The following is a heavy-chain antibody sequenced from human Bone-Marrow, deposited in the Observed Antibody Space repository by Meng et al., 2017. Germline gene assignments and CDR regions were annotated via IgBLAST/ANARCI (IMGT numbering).Heavy chain of an antibody. CDR2: INHSGST. CDR1: GGSFSGYY. J-gene: IGHJ4*02. CDR3: GRGARVVGTDY. Sequence: VRLHQWGGGLLQPSATLSLTCAVYGGSFSGYYWSWIRQHPGKRLVWFGEINHSGSTNYNTSLKSRVTISVETSKNQFSLKMSSVTAADTAVYYCGRGARVVGTDYWGQGTLVTVSS. V-gene: IGHV4-34*01. D-gene: IGHD6-19*01.